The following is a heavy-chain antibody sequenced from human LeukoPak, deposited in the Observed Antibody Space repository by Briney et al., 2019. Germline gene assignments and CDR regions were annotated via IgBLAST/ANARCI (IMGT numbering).Heavy chain of an antibody. CDR1: GFTFSSYW. J-gene: IGHJ4*02. V-gene: IGHV3-74*01. D-gene: IGHD4-17*01. CDR2: INSDGSST. CDR3: ARDQATVITEGDFDY. Sequence: GESLRLSCAASGFTFSSYWMHWVRQAPGKGLVWVSRINSDGSSTSYADSVKGRFTISRDNAKNTLYLQMNSLRAEDTAVYYCARDQATVITEGDFDYWGQGTLVTVSS.